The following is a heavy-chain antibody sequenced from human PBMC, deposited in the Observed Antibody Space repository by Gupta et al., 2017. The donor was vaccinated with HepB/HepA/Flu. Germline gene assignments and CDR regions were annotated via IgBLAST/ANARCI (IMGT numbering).Heavy chain of an antibody. CDR3: ARDIAGFYGDYRGAARGLRRYYYYGMDV. J-gene: IGHJ6*02. CDR1: GFTFSSYE. CDR2: ISSSGSTI. Sequence: EVQLVESGGGLVQTGGSLRLSCAASGFTFSSYEMNWVRLPQGKGLEWVSYISSSGSTIYYADSVKGRFTISRDNAKNSLYLQMNSLRAEDTAVYYCARDIAGFYGDYRGAARGLRRYYYYGMDVWGQGTTVTVSS. D-gene: IGHD4-17*01. V-gene: IGHV3-48*03.